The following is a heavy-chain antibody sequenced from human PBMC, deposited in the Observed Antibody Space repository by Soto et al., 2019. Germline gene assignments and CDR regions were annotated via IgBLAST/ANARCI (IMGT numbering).Heavy chain of an antibody. CDR1: GFTFSSYA. CDR3: ARAGNGGTFLDWFDP. Sequence: QVQLVESGGGVVQPGRSLRLSCAASGFTFSSYAMHWVRQAPGKGLEWVAVISYDGSNKYYVDSVKGRFTISRDNSKNTLYLQMSNLRAEDTAVYYCARAGNGGTFLDWFDPWGQGTLVTVSS. CDR2: ISYDGSNK. J-gene: IGHJ5*02. V-gene: IGHV3-30-3*01. D-gene: IGHD2-15*01.